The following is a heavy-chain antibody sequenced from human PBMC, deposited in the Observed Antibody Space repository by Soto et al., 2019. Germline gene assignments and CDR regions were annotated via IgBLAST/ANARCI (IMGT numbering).Heavy chain of an antibody. J-gene: IGHJ4*02. CDR2: IYYSGST. Sequence: PSETLSLTCTVSGGSISSYYWSWIRQPPGKGLEWIGYIYYSGSTNYNPSLKSRVTISVDTSKNQFSLKLSSVTAADTAVYYCARVKPTPIAAAFFPDYFDYWGQGTLVTVSS. V-gene: IGHV4-59*01. CDR3: ARVKPTPIAAAFFPDYFDY. D-gene: IGHD6-13*01. CDR1: GGSISSYY.